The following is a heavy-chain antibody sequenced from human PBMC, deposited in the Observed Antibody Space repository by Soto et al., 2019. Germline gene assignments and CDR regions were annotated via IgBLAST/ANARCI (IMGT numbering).Heavy chain of an antibody. Sequence: GSGPTLVNPTQTLTLTCTFSGFSLSTIGVGVGWIRQPPGKALEWLALIYWNDDKRYSPSLKSRLTITKDTSKNQVVLTITNMDPVDTATYYCAHRPNWKSGFDPWGQGTLVTVSS. CDR2: IYWNDDK. V-gene: IGHV2-5*01. CDR3: AHRPNWKSGFDP. J-gene: IGHJ5*02. D-gene: IGHD1-20*01. CDR1: GFSLSTIGVG.